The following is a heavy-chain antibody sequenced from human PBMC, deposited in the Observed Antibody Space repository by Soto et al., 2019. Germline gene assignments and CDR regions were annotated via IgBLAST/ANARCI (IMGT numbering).Heavy chain of an antibody. Sequence: QVQLVQSGAEVKKPGASVKVSCKASGYTFTSYGISWVRQAPGQGLEWMGWISAYNGNTNYAQKLQGRVTMTTDTPTSTAYMELRSLRSDDTAVYYCARVSGLKIFGVVLIPQYYYGMDVWGQGTTVTVSS. CDR1: GYTFTSYG. V-gene: IGHV1-18*01. D-gene: IGHD3-3*01. CDR3: ARVSGLKIFGVVLIPQYYYGMDV. J-gene: IGHJ6*02. CDR2: ISAYNGNT.